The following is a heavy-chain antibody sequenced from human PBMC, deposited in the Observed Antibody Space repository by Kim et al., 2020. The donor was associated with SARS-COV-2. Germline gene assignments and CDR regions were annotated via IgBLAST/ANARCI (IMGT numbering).Heavy chain of an antibody. CDR3: ARWYSSSYGDYYYYGMDV. J-gene: IGHJ6*02. V-gene: IGHV4-59*01. Sequence: SETLSLTCTVSGGSISSYYWSWIRQPPGKGLEWIGYIYYSGSTNYNPSLKSRVTISVDTSKNQFSLKLSSVTAADTAVYYCARWYSSSYGDYYYYGMDVWGQGTTVTVSS. CDR1: GGSISSYY. D-gene: IGHD6-6*01. CDR2: IYYSGST.